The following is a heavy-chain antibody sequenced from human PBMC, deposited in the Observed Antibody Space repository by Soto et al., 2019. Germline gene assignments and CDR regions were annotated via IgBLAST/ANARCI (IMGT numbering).Heavy chain of an antibody. V-gene: IGHV4-31*03. CDR2: IYYSGST. D-gene: IGHD3-22*01. CDR3: ARGTYYYDKGFDP. J-gene: IGHJ5*02. CDR1: GGSISSGGDY. Sequence: SETLSLTCTVSGGSISSGGDYWSWIRQHPGKVLEWIGYIYYSGSTYYNPSLKSRVTISVDTSKNQFSLKLSSVTAADTAVYYCARGTYYYDKGFDPWGQGTLVTVSS.